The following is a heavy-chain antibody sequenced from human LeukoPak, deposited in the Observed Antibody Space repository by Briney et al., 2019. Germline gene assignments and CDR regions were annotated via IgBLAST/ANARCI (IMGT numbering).Heavy chain of an antibody. V-gene: IGHV4-61*02. CDR3: ARTRSYYMDV. D-gene: IGHD6-19*01. CDR2: MHSSGST. J-gene: IGHJ6*03. CDR1: GGSISSGSYY. Sequence: SETLSLTCPVSGGSISSGSYYWSWIRQPAGKGLEWIGRMHSSGSTIYNPSLKSRVTMSVDTSKNQFSLTLSSVTAADTAVYYCARTRSYYMDVWAKGTTVTVSS.